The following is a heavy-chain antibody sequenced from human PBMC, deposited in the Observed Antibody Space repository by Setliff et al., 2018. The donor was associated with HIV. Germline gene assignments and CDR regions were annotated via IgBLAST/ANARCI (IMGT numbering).Heavy chain of an antibody. D-gene: IGHD5-12*01. CDR3: AGRGGYNDWYFDY. V-gene: IGHV4-59*11. CDR1: GVSMSSHY. CDR2: IYYSGTT. Sequence: SETLSLTCNVSGVSMSSHYWSWIRQAPGQPPNKGLEWIGNIYYSGTTNYNPSLESRVTISIDTSKSQFSLKLTSVTTADTSMYYCAGRGGYNDWYFDYWGQGALVTVSS. J-gene: IGHJ4*02.